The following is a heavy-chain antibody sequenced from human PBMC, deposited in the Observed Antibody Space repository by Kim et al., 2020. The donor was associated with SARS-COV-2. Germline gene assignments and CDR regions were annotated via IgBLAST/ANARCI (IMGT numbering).Heavy chain of an antibody. CDR2: IDPSDSYT. Sequence: GESLKISCKGSGYSFTSYWISWVRQMPGKGLEWMGRIDPSDSYTNYSPSFQGHVTISADKSISTAYLQWSSLKASDTAMYYCARQGCSSTSCYPYYYYYGMDVWGQGTTVTVSS. CDR1: GYSFTSYW. V-gene: IGHV5-10-1*01. CDR3: ARQGCSSTSCYPYYYYYGMDV. J-gene: IGHJ6*02. D-gene: IGHD2-2*01.